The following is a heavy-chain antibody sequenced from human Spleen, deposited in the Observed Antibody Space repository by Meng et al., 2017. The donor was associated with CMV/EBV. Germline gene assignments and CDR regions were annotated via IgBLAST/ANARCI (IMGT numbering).Heavy chain of an antibody. CDR3: ARARRYSGSWSLFDY. CDR2: ISSSGSTI. J-gene: IGHJ4*02. CDR1: GFTFSSYS. D-gene: IGHD1-26*01. Sequence: GGSLRLSCAASGFTFSSYSMNWVRQAPGKGLEWVSYISSSGSTIYYADSVKGRFTISRDNAKNSLYLQMNSLRAEDTAVYYCARARRYSGSWSLFDYWGQGALVTVS. V-gene: IGHV3-48*04.